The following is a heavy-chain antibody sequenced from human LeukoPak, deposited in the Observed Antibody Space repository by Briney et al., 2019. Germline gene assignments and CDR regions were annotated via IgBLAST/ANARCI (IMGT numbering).Heavy chain of an antibody. Sequence: SETLSLTCTVSGGSISRYHWSWIRQPPGKGLEWIGYIYYSGSTNYNPSLKSRVTMSVDTSKNQFSLKLSSVTVADTAVYYCARDRARYDSSGYPLDPWGQGTLVTVSS. CDR2: IYYSGST. V-gene: IGHV4-59*01. CDR1: GGSISRYH. CDR3: ARDRARYDSSGYPLDP. D-gene: IGHD3-22*01. J-gene: IGHJ5*02.